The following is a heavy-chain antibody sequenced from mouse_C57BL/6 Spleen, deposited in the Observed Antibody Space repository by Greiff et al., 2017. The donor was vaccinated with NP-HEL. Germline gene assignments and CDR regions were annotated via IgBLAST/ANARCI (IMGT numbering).Heavy chain of an antibody. CDR3: ARSRYYYGSSSHWYFDV. D-gene: IGHD1-1*01. Sequence: QVQLQQSGPELVKPGASVKISCKASGYAFSSSWMNWVKQRPGKGLEWIGRIYPGDGDTNYNGKFKGKATLTADKSSSTAYMQLSSLTSEDSAVYFCARSRYYYGSSSHWYFDVWGTGTMVTVSS. J-gene: IGHJ1*03. V-gene: IGHV1-82*01. CDR1: GYAFSSSW. CDR2: IYPGDGDT.